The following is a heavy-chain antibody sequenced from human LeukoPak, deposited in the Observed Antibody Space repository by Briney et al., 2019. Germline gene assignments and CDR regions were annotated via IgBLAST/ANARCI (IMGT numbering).Heavy chain of an antibody. Sequence: PSETLSLICAVYGGSFSGYYWSWIRQPPGKGLEWIGEINHSGSTNYNPSLKSRVTISVDTSKNQFSLKLSSVTAADTAVYYCARVLSYSSSWSYYYYYMDLWGKGTTVTVSS. CDR1: GGSFSGYY. CDR2: INHSGST. V-gene: IGHV4-34*01. J-gene: IGHJ6*03. CDR3: ARVLSYSSSWSYYYYYMDL. D-gene: IGHD6-13*01.